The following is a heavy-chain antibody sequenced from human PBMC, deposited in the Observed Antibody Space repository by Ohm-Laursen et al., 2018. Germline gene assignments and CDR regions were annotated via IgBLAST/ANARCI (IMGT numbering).Heavy chain of an antibody. CDR1: GYSFSTYD. Sequence: ASVTVSCKASGYSFSTYDVNWVRQARGQGLEWMGWMIPSSGKTGYAQRFQGRVTLTMNTSISTAYMELSGLRSEDTAVYFCAKDTLQLWYLAYSDYWGQGTLVTVSS. CDR3: AKDTLQLWYLAYSDY. V-gene: IGHV1-8*01. J-gene: IGHJ4*02. CDR2: MIPSSGKT. D-gene: IGHD5-18*01.